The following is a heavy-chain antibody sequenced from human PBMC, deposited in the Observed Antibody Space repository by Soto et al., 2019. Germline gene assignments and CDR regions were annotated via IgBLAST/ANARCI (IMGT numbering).Heavy chain of an antibody. J-gene: IGHJ6*02. CDR3: ARDLWGYCGADCYPLDV. CDR1: GGSMISYY. V-gene: IGHV4-59*01. CDR2: IYYSGRT. D-gene: IGHD2-21*02. Sequence: SETLSLTCTVSGGSMISYYWSWIRQPPGKGLEWIGYIYYSGRTEYNPSLKSRVTISVDTSKNQFSLRLNSVTAADTAVYYCARDLWGYCGADCYPLDVWGQGTTVTVSS.